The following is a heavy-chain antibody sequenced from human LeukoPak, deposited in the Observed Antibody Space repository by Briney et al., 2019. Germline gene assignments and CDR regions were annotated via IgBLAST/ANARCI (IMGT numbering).Heavy chain of an antibody. J-gene: IGHJ6*02. V-gene: IGHV3-33*08. Sequence: GGSLRLSCVASGVTLSNYAMSWARQAPGKGLEWVAVIWYDGSNKYYADSVKGRFTISRDNSKNTPYLQMNSLRAEDTAVYYCAREDIVVVVAATPDYYYGMDVWGQGTTVTVSS. D-gene: IGHD2-15*01. CDR1: GVTLSNYA. CDR2: IWYDGSNK. CDR3: AREDIVVVVAATPDYYYGMDV.